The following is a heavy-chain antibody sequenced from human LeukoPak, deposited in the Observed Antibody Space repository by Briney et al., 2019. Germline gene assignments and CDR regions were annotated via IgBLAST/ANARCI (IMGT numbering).Heavy chain of an antibody. V-gene: IGHV5-51*01. CDR2: IYPGDSDT. CDR1: GYSFTSFW. CDR3: ARQRLRGISYFGF. D-gene: IGHD3-10*01. Sequence: GESLRISCKGAGYSFTSFWICWVRQMPGKGLEWMGIIYPGDSDTRYNPSFQGQATISADKSINTAYLQWSSLKASDTAMYYCARQRLRGISYFGFWGQGTLVTVSS. J-gene: IGHJ4*02.